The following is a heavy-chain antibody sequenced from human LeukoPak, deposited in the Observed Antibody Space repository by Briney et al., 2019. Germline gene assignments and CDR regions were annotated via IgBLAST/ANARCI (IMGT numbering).Heavy chain of an antibody. CDR2: ISSSSSYI. D-gene: IGHD6-13*01. Sequence: GGSLRLSCAASGFTFSSYSMNWVRQAPGKGLEWVSSISSSSSYIYYADSVKGRFTIPRDNAKNSLYLQMNSLRAEDTAVYYCARATYSSSWNSDYWGQGTLVTVSS. CDR3: ARATYSSSWNSDY. J-gene: IGHJ4*02. V-gene: IGHV3-21*01. CDR1: GFTFSSYS.